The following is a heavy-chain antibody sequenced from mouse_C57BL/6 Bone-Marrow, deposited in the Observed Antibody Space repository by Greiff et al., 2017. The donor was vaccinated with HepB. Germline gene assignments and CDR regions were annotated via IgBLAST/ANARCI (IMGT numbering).Heavy chain of an antibody. D-gene: IGHD2-13*01. J-gene: IGHJ3*01. CDR3: ARYGDGGFAY. CDR1: GYTFTSYW. V-gene: IGHV1-64*01. CDR2: IHPNSGST. Sequence: VQLQQPGAELVKPGASVKLSCKASGYTFTSYWMHWVKQRPGQGLEWIGMIHPNSGSTNYNEKFKSKATLTVDKSSSTAYMPLSSLTSEDSAVYYCARYGDGGFAYWGQGTLVTVSA.